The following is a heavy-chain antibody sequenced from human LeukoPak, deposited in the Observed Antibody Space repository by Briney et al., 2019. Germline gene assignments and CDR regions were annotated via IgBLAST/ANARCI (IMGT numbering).Heavy chain of an antibody. V-gene: IGHV4-38-2*02. CDR3: ARVPGVYFDFSIGFGSGWFDP. CDR1: GYPINIDYS. CDR2: ISPKGIT. D-gene: IGHD3-3*01. J-gene: IGHJ5*02. Sequence: PSETLSLTCFVAGYPINIDYSWGWIRQSPGKGLEWIGVISPKGITYYNPSLRGRVPISPDTSKNQFSLRLSSMTATDTAMYYCARVPGVYFDFSIGFGSGWFDPWGQGILVTVSS.